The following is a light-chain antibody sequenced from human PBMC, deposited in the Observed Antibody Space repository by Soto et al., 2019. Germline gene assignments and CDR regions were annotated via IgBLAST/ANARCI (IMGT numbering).Light chain of an antibody. Sequence: QSALTQPASVSGSPGQSITISCTGTSSDVGGYTFVSWYQHHPGKGPKLLISEVSNRPSGVSNRFSGSKSGNTAPLTISGLQTEDAADYYCSSYTSSRTVIFGGGTQLTVL. J-gene: IGLJ2*01. CDR1: SSDVGGYTF. CDR2: EVS. CDR3: SSYTSSRTVI. V-gene: IGLV2-14*01.